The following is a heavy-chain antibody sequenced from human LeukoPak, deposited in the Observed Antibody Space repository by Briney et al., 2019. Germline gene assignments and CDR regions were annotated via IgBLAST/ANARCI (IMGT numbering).Heavy chain of an antibody. CDR1: GFTFTTYA. CDR3: ARRGYGSGSYYFDY. D-gene: IGHD3-10*01. Sequence: GGSLRLSCAASGFTFTTYAMSWVRQAPGRGLEWVSAISNSGGSTYYADSVKGRFTISRDNSKNTLHLQINSLRAEDTAIYYCARRGYGSGSYYFDYWGQGTLVTVSS. CDR2: ISNSGGST. J-gene: IGHJ4*02. V-gene: IGHV3-23*01.